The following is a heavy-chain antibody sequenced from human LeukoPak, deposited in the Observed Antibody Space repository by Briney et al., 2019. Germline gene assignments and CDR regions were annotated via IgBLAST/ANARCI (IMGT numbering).Heavy chain of an antibody. D-gene: IGHD1-26*01. CDR3: ARENEGALDY. CDR2: ISSEGKTT. V-gene: IGHV3-64D*06. Sequence: GGSLRLSCSASGFIFSPYAMHWVRQAPGKGLEYVSSISSEGKTTYYADSVKGRFTISRDNSKNTLYLQMSSLRPEDTAVYYCARENEGALDYWGQGTLVTVSS. J-gene: IGHJ4*02. CDR1: GFIFSPYA.